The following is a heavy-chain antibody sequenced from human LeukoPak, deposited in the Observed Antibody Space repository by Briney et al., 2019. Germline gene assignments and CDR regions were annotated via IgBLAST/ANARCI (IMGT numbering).Heavy chain of an antibody. D-gene: IGHD3-9*01. CDR3: AKWGDYDVLTGYYVSDY. J-gene: IGHJ4*02. CDR1: GFTFSNYA. CDR2: ITGGGSGI. V-gene: IGHV3-23*01. Sequence: PGASLRLSCAASGFTFSNYAMSRVRQAPGKGLEWVSAITGGGSGIYYADSMKSRFTISRDNSKNTLYLQINSLRAEDTAVYYCAKWGDYDVLTGYYVSDYWGQGTLVTVSS.